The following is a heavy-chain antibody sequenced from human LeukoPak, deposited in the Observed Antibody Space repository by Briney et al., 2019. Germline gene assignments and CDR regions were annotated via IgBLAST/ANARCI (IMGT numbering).Heavy chain of an antibody. D-gene: IGHD2-21*02. V-gene: IGHV4-59*01. CDR1: GGSISSYY. CDR2: IYYSGST. J-gene: IGHJ4*02. CDR3: ARVSRKVVTAHAFDY. Sequence: PSETLSLTCTASGGSISSYYWSWIRQPPGKGLEWIGYIYYSGSTNYNPSLKSRVTISVDTSKNQFSLKLSSVTAADTAVYYCARVSRKVVTAHAFDYWGQGTLVTVSS.